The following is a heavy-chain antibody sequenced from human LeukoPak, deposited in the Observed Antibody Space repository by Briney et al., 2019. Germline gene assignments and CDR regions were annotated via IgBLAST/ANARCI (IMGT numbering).Heavy chain of an antibody. V-gene: IGHV3-30-3*01. Sequence: GGSLRLSCAASGFTFSSYAMHWVRQAPGKGLEWVAVISYDGSNKYYADSVKGRFTISRDNAKNSLYLQMNSLRAEDTAVYYCARDSIYDYVWGSYRSYPIDYWGQGTLVTVSS. D-gene: IGHD3-16*02. CDR1: GFTFSSYA. CDR3: ARDSIYDYVWGSYRSYPIDY. CDR2: ISYDGSNK. J-gene: IGHJ4*02.